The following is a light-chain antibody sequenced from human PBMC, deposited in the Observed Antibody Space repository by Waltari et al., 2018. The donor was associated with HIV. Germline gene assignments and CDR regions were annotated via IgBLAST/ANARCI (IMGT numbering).Light chain of an antibody. V-gene: IGKV1-39*01. Sequence: DIQMTQSPSSLSASVGDRVSITCRASQRISRYLNWYRQKPGAAPELLIYAASRLQRGVPSRFSGSGSGTDFTRTISALQPEDLATYDCQQSYRPTCTFGPGTKVDFK. CDR3: QQSYRPTCT. CDR2: AAS. CDR1: QRISRY. J-gene: IGKJ3*01.